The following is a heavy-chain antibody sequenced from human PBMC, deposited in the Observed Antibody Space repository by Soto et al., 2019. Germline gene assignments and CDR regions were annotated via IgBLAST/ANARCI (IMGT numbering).Heavy chain of an antibody. CDR1: GGSFSGYY. CDR2: INHSGST. J-gene: IGHJ5*02. CDR3: ARRVLRYFDWLSRPGGWFDP. Sequence: SETLSLTCAVYGGSFSGYYWSWISQPPGKGLEWIGEINHSGSTNYNPSLKSRVTISVDTSKNQFSLKLSSVTAADTAVYYCARRVLRYFDWLSRPGGWFDPWGQGTLVTVSS. V-gene: IGHV4-34*01. D-gene: IGHD3-9*01.